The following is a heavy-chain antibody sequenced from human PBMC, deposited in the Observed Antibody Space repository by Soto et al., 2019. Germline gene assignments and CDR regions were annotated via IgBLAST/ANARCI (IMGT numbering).Heavy chain of an antibody. CDR1: GFTVSSNH. V-gene: IGHV3-66*01. Sequence: GGSLRLSCAVSGFTVSSNHMSWVRQAPGKGLEWVSVIYSGGSTYYADSVKGRFTISRDNFKNTLYLQMNSLRAEDTAVYSCAREMTTVTTGAFDIWGQGTMVTVSS. CDR2: IYSGGST. CDR3: AREMTTVTTGAFDI. D-gene: IGHD4-17*01. J-gene: IGHJ3*02.